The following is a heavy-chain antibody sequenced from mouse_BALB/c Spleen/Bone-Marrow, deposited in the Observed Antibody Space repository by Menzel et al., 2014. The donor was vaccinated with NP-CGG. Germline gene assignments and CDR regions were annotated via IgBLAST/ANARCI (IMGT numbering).Heavy chain of an antibody. CDR2: IWGGGST. Sequence: VKLVESGPGLVAPSQSLSITCTVSGFSLSRYSVHWVRQPPGKGLEWLGVIWGGGSTDYNSALKSRLSISKDNSKSXVFLKMNSLQTDDTAMYYCARNSGTWGFDYWGQGTTLTVSS. J-gene: IGHJ2*01. CDR3: ARNSGTWGFDY. CDR1: GFSLSRYS. D-gene: IGHD3-2*02. V-gene: IGHV2-6-4*01.